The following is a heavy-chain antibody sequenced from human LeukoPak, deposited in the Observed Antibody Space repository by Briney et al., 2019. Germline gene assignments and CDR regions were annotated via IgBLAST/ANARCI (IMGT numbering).Heavy chain of an antibody. Sequence: SETLSLTCSVSGGSISSYYWNWIRQTPGKGLEWIGYIYYSGRTNYNPSLKSRVTISVDTSKNQFSLTLSSVTTADTAVYYCARRTYDLWSADYTGAFDIWGQGTMVTVSS. V-gene: IGHV4-59*12. D-gene: IGHD3-3*01. CDR2: IYYSGRT. CDR1: GGSISSYY. CDR3: ARRTYDLWSADYTGAFDI. J-gene: IGHJ3*02.